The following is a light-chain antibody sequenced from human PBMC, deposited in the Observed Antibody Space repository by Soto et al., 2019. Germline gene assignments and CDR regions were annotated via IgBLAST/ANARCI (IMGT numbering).Light chain of an antibody. CDR1: QNVDSIY. J-gene: IGKJ1*01. CDR3: QQYGSLSWT. CDR2: GAS. V-gene: IGKV3-20*01. Sequence: EILLTQSPATLSVSPGERATLSCRASQNVDSIYLAWYQQKPGQAPRIIIFGASGRATGIPDRFSGSGSGTDFTLTISRLEPEDFAVYYCQQYGSLSWTFGQGT.